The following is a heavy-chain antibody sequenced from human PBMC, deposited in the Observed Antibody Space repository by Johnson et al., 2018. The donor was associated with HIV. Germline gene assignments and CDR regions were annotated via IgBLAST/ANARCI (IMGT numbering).Heavy chain of an antibody. CDR3: AGWLAEAFDV. D-gene: IGHD6-19*01. CDR1: GFIFSSYG. J-gene: IGHJ3*01. Sequence: QVQLVESGGGVVQPGRSLRLSCAASGFIFSSYGMHWVRQAPGKGLQWVAFIRYDGSNKYYADSVKGRFTISRDNSRSTLYLQMNSLRAEETAVYYCAGWLAEAFDVWGQGTMVTVSS. V-gene: IGHV3-30*02. CDR2: IRYDGSNK.